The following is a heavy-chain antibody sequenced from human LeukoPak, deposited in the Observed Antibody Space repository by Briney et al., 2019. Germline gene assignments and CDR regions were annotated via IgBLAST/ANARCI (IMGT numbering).Heavy chain of an antibody. V-gene: IGHV4-30-4*01. Sequence: LQTLSLTCTVSGGSISSDNYQWSWIRQPPGKGLEWIGYINYSGSTYYNPSLKSRVTISVDTSKNHFSLKLSSVTAADTAVYYCARYGSGSTWFDPWGQGTLVTVSS. CDR2: INYSGST. CDR1: GGSISSDNYQ. D-gene: IGHD3-10*01. J-gene: IGHJ5*02. CDR3: ARYGSGSTWFDP.